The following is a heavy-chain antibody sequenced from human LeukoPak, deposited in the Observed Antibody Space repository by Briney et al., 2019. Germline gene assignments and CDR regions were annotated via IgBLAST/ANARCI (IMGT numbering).Heavy chain of an antibody. V-gene: IGHV4-31*03. CDR2: IYYSGTT. CDR1: GGSVSTGGYY. Sequence: SETLSLTCTVSGGSVSTGGYYWSWIRQHPGKGLEWIGYIYYSGTTYYNPSLKSRSTISVDTSQNQFSLKLSSVTAADTAVYYCARGEVGAWFDPWGQGTLVTVSS. D-gene: IGHD1-26*01. CDR3: ARGEVGAWFDP. J-gene: IGHJ5*02.